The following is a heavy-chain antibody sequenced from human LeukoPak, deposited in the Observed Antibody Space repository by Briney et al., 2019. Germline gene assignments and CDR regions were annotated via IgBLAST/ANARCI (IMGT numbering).Heavy chain of an antibody. D-gene: IGHD1-1*01. CDR2: ISTYNGNA. V-gene: IGHV1-18*04. CDR3: ARGGGSRWNDDPRWFDP. Sequence: ASVKVFCKASGYTFTGHYMHWVRQAPGQGLEWMGWISTYNGNANYAQKFQGRVTMTTDTSTSTAYMEVRSLRSDDTAVCYCARGGGSRWNDDPRWFDPWGQGTLVTVSS. J-gene: IGHJ5*02. CDR1: GYTFTGHY.